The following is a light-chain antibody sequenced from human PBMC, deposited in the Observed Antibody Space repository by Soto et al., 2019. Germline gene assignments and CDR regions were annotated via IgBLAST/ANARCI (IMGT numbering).Light chain of an antibody. V-gene: IGKV1-39*01. Sequence: DIQMTQSPSSLSASVGDRVTIACRASQSISSYLYWYQQKPGKAPKLLIYAASSLQSGVPSRFSGSGSGTDFTLTISRLQPEDFATYYCQESYSSPLNFGHGTKVDIK. CDR3: QESYSSPLN. J-gene: IGKJ3*01. CDR1: QSISSY. CDR2: AAS.